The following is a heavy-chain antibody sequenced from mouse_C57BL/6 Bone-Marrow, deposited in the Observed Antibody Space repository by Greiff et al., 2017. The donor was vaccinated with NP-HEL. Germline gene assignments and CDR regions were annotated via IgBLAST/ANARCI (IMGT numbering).Heavy chain of an antibody. Sequence: EVQLQQSGPELVKPGASVKISCKASGYTFTDYYMNWVKQSHGKSLEWIGDINPNNGGTSYHQKFKGKATLTVDKSSSTAYMELRSLTSEDSAVYYCARGEYYYGSSDWYFDVWGTGTTVTVSS. D-gene: IGHD1-1*01. CDR1: GYTFTDYY. CDR3: ARGEYYYGSSDWYFDV. CDR2: INPNNGGT. J-gene: IGHJ1*03. V-gene: IGHV1-26*01.